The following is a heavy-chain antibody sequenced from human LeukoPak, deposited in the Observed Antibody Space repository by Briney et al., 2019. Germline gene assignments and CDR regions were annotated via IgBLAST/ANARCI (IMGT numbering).Heavy chain of an antibody. CDR3: ASYFHYGDYASLWY. D-gene: IGHD4-17*01. J-gene: IGHJ4*02. Sequence: GGSLRLSCAASGFTFNTYAMSWVRQAPGKGLEWVSSVSENGESTYYADSVKGRFTISRDNSRNTLYLQMNSLRAEDTAVYYCASYFHYGDYASLWYWGQGTLVTVSS. V-gene: IGHV3-23*01. CDR2: VSENGEST. CDR1: GFTFNTYA.